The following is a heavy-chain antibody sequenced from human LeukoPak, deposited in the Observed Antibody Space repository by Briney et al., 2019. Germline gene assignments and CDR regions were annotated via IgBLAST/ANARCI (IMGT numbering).Heavy chain of an antibody. CDR1: GYTFTSYG. CDR2: IIPILGIA. Sequence: GASVKVSCKASGYTFTSYGISWVRQAPGQGLEWMGRIIPILGIANYAQKFQGRVTITADKSTSTAYMELSSLRSEETAVYYCARDPGYYDSSGYYHYYFDYWGQGTLVTVSS. D-gene: IGHD3-22*01. V-gene: IGHV1-69*04. CDR3: ARDPGYYDSSGYYHYYFDY. J-gene: IGHJ4*02.